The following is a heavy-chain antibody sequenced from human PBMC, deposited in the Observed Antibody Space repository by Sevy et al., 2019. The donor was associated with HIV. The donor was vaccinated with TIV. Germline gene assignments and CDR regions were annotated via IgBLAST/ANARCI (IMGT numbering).Heavy chain of an antibody. V-gene: IGHV3-21*04. Sequence: GGSLRLSCAASGFAFRTYSMNWVGQAPGKGLEWLSSISDDSRYIYYSDSVKGRFTISRANAMNLLYLQMNNLRVEDTAIYYCARDFTIFGVVSGIDYWGEGNLVTVSS. CDR2: ISDDSRYI. CDR3: ARDFTIFGVVSGIDY. J-gene: IGHJ4*02. D-gene: IGHD3-3*01. CDR1: GFAFRTYS.